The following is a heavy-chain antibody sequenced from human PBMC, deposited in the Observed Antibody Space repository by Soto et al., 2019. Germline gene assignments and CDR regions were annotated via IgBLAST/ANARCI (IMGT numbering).Heavy chain of an antibody. Sequence: QVQLVQSGAEVKKPGASVKVSCKASGYTFIGYYIHWVRQAPGQGLEWMGRINPRSGDTTYAQKFQGRLTMTRDTSISTDYIELSSLRSDDTAVYYCGRDGVGATPLGWFDPWGQGSLVTVSS. V-gene: IGHV1-2*06. CDR2: INPRSGDT. J-gene: IGHJ5*02. D-gene: IGHD1-26*01. CDR3: GRDGVGATPLGWFDP. CDR1: GYTFIGYY.